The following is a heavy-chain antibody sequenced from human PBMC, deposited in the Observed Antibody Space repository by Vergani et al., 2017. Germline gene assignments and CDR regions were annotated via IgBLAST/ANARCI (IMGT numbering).Heavy chain of an antibody. V-gene: IGHV3-49*03. CDR3: VRDQVTMLRGSDALDI. Sequence: EVQLVESGGDLVQPGRSLRLSCTASGFTFGYYAMDWFRQAPGQGLEWVGGIRSKAYGQATIYAASVKGRFTSSRDDSKSIAYLQMNNLQTEDTGMYYCVRDQVTMLRGSDALDIWGQGTMVTVSS. CDR1: GFTFGYYA. CDR2: IRSKAYGQAT. J-gene: IGHJ3*02. D-gene: IGHD3-10*01.